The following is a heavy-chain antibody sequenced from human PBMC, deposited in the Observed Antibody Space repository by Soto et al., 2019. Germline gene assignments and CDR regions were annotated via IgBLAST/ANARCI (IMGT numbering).Heavy chain of an antibody. CDR2: IVVGSGNK. J-gene: IGHJ3*02. CDR3: AAAYYDFWSGQDAFDI. Sequence: GASVKVSCKASGFTFTSSAVQWVRQARGQRLEWIGWIVVGSGNKNYAQKFQERVTITRDMSTSTAYMELSSLRSEDTAVYYCAAAYYDFWSGQDAFDIWGQGTMVTVSS. CDR1: GFTFTSSA. D-gene: IGHD3-3*01. V-gene: IGHV1-58*01.